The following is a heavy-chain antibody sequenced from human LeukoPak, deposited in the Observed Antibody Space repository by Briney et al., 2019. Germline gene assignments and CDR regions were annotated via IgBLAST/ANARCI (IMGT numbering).Heavy chain of an antibody. V-gene: IGHV1-46*01. J-gene: IGHJ4*02. D-gene: IGHD1-26*01. CDR2: INPTGDST. CDR3: ASQFLGATTRFEH. Sequence: ASVKVSCKAPAFNFTSYYIHWVRQAPGQGLEWMGIINPTGDSTTYAQKFQGRVTMTSDSSTTIVYMELSTLRSEDTAVYYCASQFLGATTRFEHWGQGTLVTVSS. CDR1: AFNFTSYY.